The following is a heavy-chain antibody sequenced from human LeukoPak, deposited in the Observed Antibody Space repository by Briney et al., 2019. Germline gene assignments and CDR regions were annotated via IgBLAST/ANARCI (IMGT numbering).Heavy chain of an antibody. CDR3: SKWGDYDVLTGYYDSDF. J-gene: IGHJ4*02. CDR2: IVCSGGST. Sequence: GGSLRLSCAASGFTFSNYAMSWVRQAPGKGLEWVSAIVCSGGSTYYADPVKGRFSISRDNSKNTLFLQMNSLRVEDTALYYCSKWGDYDVLTGYYDSDFWGQGTLVTVSS. D-gene: IGHD3-9*01. V-gene: IGHV3-23*01. CDR1: GFTFSNYA.